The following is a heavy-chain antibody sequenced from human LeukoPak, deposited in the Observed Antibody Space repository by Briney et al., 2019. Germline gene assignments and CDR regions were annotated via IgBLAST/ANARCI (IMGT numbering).Heavy chain of an antibody. CDR1: GYTFTSYY. CDR3: ARDGVGMATTFDY. Sequence: ASVKVSCKASGYTFTSYYMHWVRQAPGQGLEWMGIVNPSGGSTSYAQKFQGRVTMTRDMSTSTVYMELSSLRSEDTAVYYCARDGVGMATTFDYWGQGTLVTVSS. J-gene: IGHJ4*02. V-gene: IGHV1-46*01. CDR2: VNPSGGST. D-gene: IGHD5-24*01.